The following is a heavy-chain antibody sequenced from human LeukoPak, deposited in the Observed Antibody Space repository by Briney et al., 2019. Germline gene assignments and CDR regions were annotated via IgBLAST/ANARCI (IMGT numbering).Heavy chain of an antibody. Sequence: GESLKISCKGSGYSFTNYWIGWVRQMPGKGLEWMGIIYPGDSDTRYSPSFQGQVTISADKSISTAYLQWSSLKASDTAMYYCANQGIAVAGSVAFDIWGQGTMVTVSS. CDR1: GYSFTNYW. CDR2: IYPGDSDT. D-gene: IGHD6-19*01. CDR3: ANQGIAVAGSVAFDI. J-gene: IGHJ3*02. V-gene: IGHV5-51*01.